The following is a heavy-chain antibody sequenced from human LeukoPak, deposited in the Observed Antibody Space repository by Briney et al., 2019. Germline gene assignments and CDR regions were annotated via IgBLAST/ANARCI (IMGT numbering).Heavy chain of an antibody. CDR2: ISGSGDII. J-gene: IGHJ4*02. V-gene: IGHV3-23*01. CDR3: ARDIEAAGICFDY. CDR1: GFPFSTYA. D-gene: IGHD6-13*01. Sequence: PGGSPRLSCAASGFPFSTYAMSWVRQAPGKGLEWVSSISGSGDIIYYADSVKGRFTISRDNAKNSLYLQMNSLRAEDAAVYYCARDIEAAGICFDYWGQGILVTVSS.